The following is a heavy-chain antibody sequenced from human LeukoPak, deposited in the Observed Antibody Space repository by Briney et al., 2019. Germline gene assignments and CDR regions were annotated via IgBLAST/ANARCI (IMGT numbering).Heavy chain of an antibody. CDR1: GGSISSSSYY. CDR3: ARDPGRLRKGLNWFDP. Sequence: SETLSLTCTVSGGSISSSSYYWGWIRQPPGKGLEWLGSIYYSGSTYYNPSLKSRVTISVDTSKNQFSLKLSSVTAADTAVYYCARDPGRLRKGLNWFDPWGQGTLVTVSS. J-gene: IGHJ5*02. CDR2: IYYSGST. V-gene: IGHV4-39*07. D-gene: IGHD5-12*01.